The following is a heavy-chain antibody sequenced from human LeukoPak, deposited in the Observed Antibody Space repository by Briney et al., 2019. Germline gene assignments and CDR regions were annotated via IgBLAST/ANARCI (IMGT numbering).Heavy chain of an antibody. D-gene: IGHD3-10*01. CDR3: ARASGPFDY. CDR1: GFTFSSYA. CDR2: ISGSGGST. J-gene: IGHJ4*02. Sequence: GGSLRLSCAASGFTFSSYAMSWVRQAPGKGLEWVSAISGSGGSTYYADSVKGRFTISRDNSKNTLYLQMNSLRAEDSAVYSCARASGPFDYWGQGTLVTVSS. V-gene: IGHV3-23*01.